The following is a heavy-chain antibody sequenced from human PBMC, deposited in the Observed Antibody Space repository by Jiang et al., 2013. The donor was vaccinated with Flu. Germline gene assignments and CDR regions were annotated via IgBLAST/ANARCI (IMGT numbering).Heavy chain of an antibody. CDR2: VIPMLGIS. CDR1: YG. J-gene: IGHJ3*02. V-gene: IGHV1-69*04. D-gene: IGHD3-16*01. Sequence: YGVYWVRQAPGQGLEWVGRVIPMLGISNHAQKLQGRVTVSADTSTTTVYMELSSLRPDDTAVYYCTRGVSRITFGGVVLGDAFDMWGRGTMVSVSS. CDR3: TRGVSRITFGGVVLGDAFDM.